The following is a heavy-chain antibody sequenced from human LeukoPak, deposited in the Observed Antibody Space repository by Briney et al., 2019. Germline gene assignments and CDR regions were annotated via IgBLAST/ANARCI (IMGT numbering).Heavy chain of an antibody. CDR1: GGSISSAGYS. J-gene: IGHJ3*02. V-gene: IGHV4-30-4*07. D-gene: IGHD3-22*01. CDR2: IYYTGRT. Sequence: SETLSLTCGVSGGSISSAGYSWSWIRQPPGKGLEWIGYIYYTGRTYYNPSLKSRVIISVDTSKNQFSLKLSSVTAADTAIYYCARVNSGYFQRDAFEIWGQGTMVTVSS. CDR3: ARVNSGYFQRDAFEI.